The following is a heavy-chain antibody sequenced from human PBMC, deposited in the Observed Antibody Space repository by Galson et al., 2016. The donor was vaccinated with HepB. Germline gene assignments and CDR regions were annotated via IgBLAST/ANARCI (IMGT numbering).Heavy chain of an antibody. V-gene: IGHV3-30*04. J-gene: IGHJ4*02. D-gene: IGHD6-19*01. CDR1: GFTFSGSA. CDR3: ASALGQWLVGWY. Sequence: SLRLSCAASGFTFSGSAMHWVRQTPGKGLEWVAAVSFDGIHAYYGDSVKGRVTISRDNSNNTLYLQMNSLRNEDTAVYYFASALGQWLVGWYWGQGTLVTVSS. CDR2: VSFDGIHA.